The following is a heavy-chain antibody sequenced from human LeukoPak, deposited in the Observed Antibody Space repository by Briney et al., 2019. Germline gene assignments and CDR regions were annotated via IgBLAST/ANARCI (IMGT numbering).Heavy chain of an antibody. CDR1: GFTFSSYS. CDR2: ISSSSSYI. D-gene: IGHD3-10*01. CDR3: ARDLGHYYGSGSYYC. J-gene: IGHJ3*01. Sequence: GGSLRLSCAASGFTFSSYSMNWVRQAPGKGLEWFSSISSSSSYIYYADSVKGRFTISRDNAKNSLYLQMNSLRAEDTAVYYCARDLGHYYGSGSYYCWGQGTMVTVSS. V-gene: IGHV3-21*01.